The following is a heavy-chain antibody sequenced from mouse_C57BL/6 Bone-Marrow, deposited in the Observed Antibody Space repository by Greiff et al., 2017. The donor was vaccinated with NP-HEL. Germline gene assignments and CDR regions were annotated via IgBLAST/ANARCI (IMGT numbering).Heavy chain of an antibody. Sequence: EVQLQQSGPELVKPGASVKISCKASGYTFTDYYMNWVKQSHGKSLEWIGDINPNNGGTSYNQKFKGKATLTVDKSSSTAYMELRSLTSEDSAVYYCASRSITTVVATRYFDVWGTGTTVTVSS. J-gene: IGHJ1*03. CDR2: INPNNGGT. CDR1: GYTFTDYY. V-gene: IGHV1-26*01. D-gene: IGHD1-1*01. CDR3: ASRSITTVVATRYFDV.